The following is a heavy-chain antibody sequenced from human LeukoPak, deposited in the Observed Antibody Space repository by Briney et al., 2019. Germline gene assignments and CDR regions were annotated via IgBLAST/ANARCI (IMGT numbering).Heavy chain of an antibody. J-gene: IGHJ3*02. D-gene: IGHD3-3*01. CDR2: IWYDGSNK. CDR1: GFTFSSYG. Sequence: GRSLRLSCAASGFTFSSYGMHWVRQAPGKGLEWVAVIWYDGSNKYYADSVKGRFTISRDNSKNTLYLQMNSLRAEDTAVYYCARDNNGLYFGVRGFDIWGQGKMVIVSS. CDR3: ARDNNGLYFGVRGFDI. V-gene: IGHV3-33*01.